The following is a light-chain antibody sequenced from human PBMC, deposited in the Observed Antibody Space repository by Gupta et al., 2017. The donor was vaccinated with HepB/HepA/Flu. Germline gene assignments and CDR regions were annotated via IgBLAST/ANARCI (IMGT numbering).Light chain of an antibody. Sequence: DIQMTQSPPSLSAFVGDRVTISCRPSESIRMNLNWYQQKPGKAPQFLISAASRLQSGVPSRFSGSGFDTEFTLTIDDLQPEDLATYYCQQVYSTPWTFGQGTKVEI. CDR2: AAS. V-gene: IGKV1-39*01. CDR1: ESIRMN. CDR3: QQVYSTPWT. J-gene: IGKJ1*01.